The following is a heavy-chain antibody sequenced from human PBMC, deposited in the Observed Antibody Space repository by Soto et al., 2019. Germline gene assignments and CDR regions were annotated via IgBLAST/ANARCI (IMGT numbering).Heavy chain of an antibody. J-gene: IGHJ6*02. V-gene: IGHV3-21*01. Sequence: GGSLRLSCAASGFTFSSYSMNWVRQAPGKGLEWVSSISSSSSYIYYADSVKGRFTISRDNAKNSLYLQMNSLRAEDTAVYYCARLTPPSYYYGMDVWGQGTTVTVSS. CDR3: ARLTPPSYYYGMDV. CDR1: GFTFSSYS. CDR2: ISSSSSYI.